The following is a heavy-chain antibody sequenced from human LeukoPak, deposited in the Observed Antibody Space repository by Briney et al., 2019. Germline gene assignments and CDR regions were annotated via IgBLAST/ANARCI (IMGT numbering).Heavy chain of an antibody. D-gene: IGHD2-2*01. CDR2: ISSSSSYI. CDR3: ARDTGYCSSTSCPGPDFDY. CDR1: GFTSSSYS. J-gene: IGHJ4*02. V-gene: IGHV3-21*01. Sequence: GGSLRLSCAASGFTSSSYSMNWVRQAPGKGLEWVSSISSSSSYIYYADSVKGRFTISRDNAKNSLYLQMNSLRAEDTAVYYCARDTGYCSSTSCPGPDFDYWGQGTLVTVSS.